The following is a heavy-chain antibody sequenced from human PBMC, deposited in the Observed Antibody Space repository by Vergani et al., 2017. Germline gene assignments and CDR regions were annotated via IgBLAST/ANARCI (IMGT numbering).Heavy chain of an antibody. CDR3: ARASLRALVGYYYYMDV. CDR1: GGSFSTGGQS. CDR2: IYTSGAT. Sequence: QVQLQESGPGLVKPSQTLSLTCTVSGGSFSTGGQSWTWLRQSAGKGLEWIGRIYTSGATNYNPSLRSRAIMSVDTSKNQFSLKLNSVTAADTAVYFCARASLRALVGYYYYMDVWGKGKTVVVSS. D-gene: IGHD3-16*02. V-gene: IGHV4-61*02. J-gene: IGHJ6*03.